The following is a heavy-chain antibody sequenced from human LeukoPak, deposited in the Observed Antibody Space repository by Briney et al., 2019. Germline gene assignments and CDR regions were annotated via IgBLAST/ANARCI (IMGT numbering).Heavy chain of an antibody. J-gene: IGHJ4*02. CDR2: ISAYNVNT. D-gene: IGHD6-19*01. V-gene: IGHV1-18*01. Sequence: GASVKVSCKASGYTFTSYGISWVRQAPGQGLEWMGWISAYNVNTNYAQKLQGRVTMTTDTSTSTAYMELRSLRSDDTAVYYCARDSSGWQEKYRIPFDYWGQGTLVTVSS. CDR1: GYTFTSYG. CDR3: ARDSSGWQEKYRIPFDY.